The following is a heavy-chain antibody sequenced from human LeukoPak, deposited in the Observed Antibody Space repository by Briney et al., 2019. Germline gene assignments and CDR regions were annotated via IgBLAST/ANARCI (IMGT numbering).Heavy chain of an antibody. Sequence: SVKVSCKASGGTFSSYAISWVRQAPGQGLEWMGRIIPILGIANYAQKFQGRVTITADKSTSTAYMELSSLRSEDTAVYYCAREPTENYYDSSGYYYYFDYWGQGTLVTVSS. CDR2: IIPILGIA. J-gene: IGHJ4*02. CDR3: AREPTENYYDSSGYYYYFDY. D-gene: IGHD3-22*01. V-gene: IGHV1-69*04. CDR1: GGTFSSYA.